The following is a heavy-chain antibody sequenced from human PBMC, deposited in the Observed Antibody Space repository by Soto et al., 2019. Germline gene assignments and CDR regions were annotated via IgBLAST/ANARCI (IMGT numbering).Heavy chain of an antibody. J-gene: IGHJ6*02. V-gene: IGHV3-30-3*01. CDR1: GFTFSSYA. D-gene: IGHD5-18*01. CDR2: ISYDGSNK. CDR3: ARGGLPHYYYYGMDV. Sequence: GGSLRLSCAASGFTFSSYAMHWVRQAPGKGLEWVAVISYDGSNKYYADSVKGRFTISRDNSKNTLYLQMNSLRAEDTAVYYCARGGLPHYYYYGMDVWGQGTTVTVSS.